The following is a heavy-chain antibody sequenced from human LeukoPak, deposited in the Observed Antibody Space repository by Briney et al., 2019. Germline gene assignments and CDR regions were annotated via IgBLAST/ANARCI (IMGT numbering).Heavy chain of an antibody. CDR2: IRYDGSNK. Sequence: GGSLRLSCAASGFTFSSYGMHWVRQAPGKGLEWVAFIRYDGSNKYYADSVKGRFTISRDNSKNTLYLQMNSLRAEDTAVYYWGKDLDDSSGYFDYWGQGTLVTVSS. D-gene: IGHD3-22*01. J-gene: IGHJ4*02. V-gene: IGHV3-30*02. CDR1: GFTFSSYG. CDR3: GKDLDDSSGYFDY.